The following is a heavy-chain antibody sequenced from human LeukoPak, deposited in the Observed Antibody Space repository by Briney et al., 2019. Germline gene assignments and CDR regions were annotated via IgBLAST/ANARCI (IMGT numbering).Heavy chain of an antibody. CDR1: GGTFSSYA. V-gene: IGHV1-69*04. Sequence: ASVKVSCKASGGTFSSYAISWVRQAPGQGLEWMGRIIPILGIANYAQKFQGRVTITADKSTSTAYTELSSLRSEDTAVYYCARDLDYFDYWGQGTLVTVSS. CDR3: ARDLDYFDY. CDR2: IIPILGIA. J-gene: IGHJ4*02.